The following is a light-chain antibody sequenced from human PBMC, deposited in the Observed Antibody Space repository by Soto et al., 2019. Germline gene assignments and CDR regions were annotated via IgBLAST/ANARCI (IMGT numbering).Light chain of an antibody. CDR2: DVS. CDR3: CSYAGSNTFVV. Sequence: QSALTQPRSVSGSPGQSVTISCTGTSSDVGGYNYVSWYQQHPGKVPKLMIYDVSKRPSGVPDRFSGSKSGNTASLTLSGLQAEDEADYYCCSYAGSNTFVVFGGGTKVTVL. V-gene: IGLV2-11*01. CDR1: SSDVGGYNY. J-gene: IGLJ2*01.